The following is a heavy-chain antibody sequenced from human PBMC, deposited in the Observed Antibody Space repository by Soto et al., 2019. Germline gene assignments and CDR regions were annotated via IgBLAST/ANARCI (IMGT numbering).Heavy chain of an antibody. CDR2: IYYSGST. D-gene: IGHD3-10*01. J-gene: IGHJ4*02. V-gene: IGHV4-30-4*01. CDR3: ARVRGYYFDY. CDR1: GGSISSGDYY. Sequence: QVQLQESGPGLVKPSQTLSLTCTVSGGSISSGDYYWSWIRQPPGKGLEWIGYIYYSGSTYYNPSLKXXVXIXXDTSKNQFSLKLSSVTAADTAVYYCARVRGYYFDYWGQGTLVTVSS.